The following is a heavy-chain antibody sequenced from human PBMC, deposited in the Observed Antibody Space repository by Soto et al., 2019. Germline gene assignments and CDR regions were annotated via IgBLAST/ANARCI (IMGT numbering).Heavy chain of an antibody. V-gene: IGHV1-69*13. CDR2: IIPIFGTA. D-gene: IGHD3-9*01. Sequence: ASVKVSCKASGGTFSSYAISWVRRAPGQGLEWMGGIIPIFGTANYAQKFQGRVTITADESTSTAYMELSSLRSEDTAVYYCARDRGYYDLLTGTTHYYYYGMDVWGQGTTVTVSS. CDR1: GGTFSSYA. J-gene: IGHJ6*02. CDR3: ARDRGYYDLLTGTTHYYYYGMDV.